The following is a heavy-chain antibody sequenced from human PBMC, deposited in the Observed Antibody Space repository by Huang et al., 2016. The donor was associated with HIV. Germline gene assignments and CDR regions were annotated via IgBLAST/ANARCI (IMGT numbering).Heavy chain of an antibody. CDR2: IHYSGIT. Sequence: QVQLQESGPGLVKPSETLSLTCTVSGGSISSYYWSWIRQPPGKGLEWIGYIHYSGITNYNPSLKSRVTTSLDTSKNQFFLKLSSVTAADTAVYYCARGGPYSRDYYYYGMDVWGQGTTVTVSS. J-gene: IGHJ6*02. CDR1: GGSISSYY. V-gene: IGHV4-59*01. CDR3: ARGGPYSRDYYYYGMDV. D-gene: IGHD6-13*01.